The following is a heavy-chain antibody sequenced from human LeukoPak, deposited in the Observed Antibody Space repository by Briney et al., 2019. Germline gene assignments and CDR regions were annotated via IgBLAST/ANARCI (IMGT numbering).Heavy chain of an antibody. V-gene: IGHV3-9*01. J-gene: IGHJ3*02. CDR2: ISWNSGSI. CDR1: GFTFSSYA. CDR3: AKDTSITTTSGAFDI. Sequence: PGGSLRLSCAASGFTFSSYAMHWVRQAPGKGLEWVSGISWNSGSIGYADSVKGRFTISRDNAKNSLYLQMNSLRAEDTALYYCAKDTSITTTSGAFDIWGQGTMVTVSS. D-gene: IGHD1-14*01.